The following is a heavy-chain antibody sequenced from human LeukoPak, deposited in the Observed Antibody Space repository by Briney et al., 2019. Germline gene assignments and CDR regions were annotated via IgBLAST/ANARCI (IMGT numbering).Heavy chain of an antibody. J-gene: IGHJ4*02. CDR3: ARDIVVVPAAYSDY. CDR2: IYSGGST. CDR1: GVTVSSNH. V-gene: IGHV3-53*05. Sequence: GGSLRLSCAVSGVTVSSNHMSWVRQAPGKGLEWVSVIYSGGSTYYADSVKGRFTISRDNSKNKLYLQMNSLRAEDTAVYYCARDIVVVPAAYSDYWGQGTLVTVSS. D-gene: IGHD2-2*01.